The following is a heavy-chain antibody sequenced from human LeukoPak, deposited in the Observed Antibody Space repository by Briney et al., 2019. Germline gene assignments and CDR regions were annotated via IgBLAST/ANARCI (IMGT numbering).Heavy chain of an antibody. D-gene: IGHD5-18*01. CDR3: ARGGYIYGV. J-gene: IGHJ6*04. CDR1: GDSIGTSS. V-gene: IGHV4-59*01. Sequence: SGTLSLTCTVSGDSIGTSSWSWIRQSPGKALEWIGYIYYNGGTNYNPSLKSRVTISLNPSKNQFSLKLNSVTAADTAVYHCARGGYIYGVWGKGTAVTVSS. CDR2: IYYNGGT.